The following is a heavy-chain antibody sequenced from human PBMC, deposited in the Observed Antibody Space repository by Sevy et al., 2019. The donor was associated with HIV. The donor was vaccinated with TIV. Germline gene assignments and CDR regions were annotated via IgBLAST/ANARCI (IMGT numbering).Heavy chain of an antibody. CDR1: GYTFTGYY. J-gene: IGHJ6*02. V-gene: IGHV1-2*02. CDR3: AREGSSWTYYYGMDV. Sequence: ASVKVSCKASGYTFTGYYMHWVRQAPGQGLEWMGWINPNSGGTNHAQKFQGRVTMTRDTSISTAYMELSRLRSDDTAVYYCAREGSSWTYYYGMDVWGQGTTVTVSS. D-gene: IGHD6-13*01. CDR2: INPNSGGT.